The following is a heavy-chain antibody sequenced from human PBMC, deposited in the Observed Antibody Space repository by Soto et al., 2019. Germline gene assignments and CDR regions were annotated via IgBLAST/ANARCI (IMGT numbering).Heavy chain of an antibody. D-gene: IGHD5-12*01. CDR2: INPSGGST. Sequence: ASVKVSCKASGYTFTSYYMHWVRQAPGQGLEWMGIINPSGGSTSYAQKFQGRVTMTRDTSTSTVYMELSSLSSEDTAVYYCSRARRFANSGYALGNWFDPWGEGTLVTVSS. J-gene: IGHJ5*02. CDR1: GYTFTSYY. V-gene: IGHV1-46*01. CDR3: SRARRFANSGYALGNWFDP.